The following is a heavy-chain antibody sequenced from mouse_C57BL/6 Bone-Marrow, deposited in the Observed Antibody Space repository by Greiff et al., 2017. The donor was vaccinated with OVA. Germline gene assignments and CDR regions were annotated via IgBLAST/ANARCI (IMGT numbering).Heavy chain of an antibody. CDR3: ARSGGYYDAEDY. J-gene: IGHJ4*01. D-gene: IGHD2-2*01. CDR2: IYPRSGNT. CDR1: GYTFTSYG. V-gene: IGHV1-81*01. Sequence: QVQLQQSGAELARPGASVKLSCKASGYTFTSYGIRWVKQRTGQGLEWIGNIYPRSGNTYYNEKFKGKATLTADKSSSTAYMELSSLTSEDSAVYFCARSGGYYDAEDYWGQGTSVTVSS.